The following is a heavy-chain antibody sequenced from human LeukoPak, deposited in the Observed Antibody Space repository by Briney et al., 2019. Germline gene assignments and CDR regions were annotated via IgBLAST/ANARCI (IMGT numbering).Heavy chain of an antibody. CDR1: GFTFSSYS. Sequence: PGGSLRLSCAASGFTFSSYSMNWVRQAPGKGLEWVSSISSSSSYIYYADSVKGRFTISRDNSKNTLYLQMNSLRAEDTAVYYCAKHGSGIYYFDYWGQGTLVTVSS. D-gene: IGHD3-10*01. CDR3: AKHGSGIYYFDY. CDR2: ISSSSSYI. V-gene: IGHV3-21*04. J-gene: IGHJ4*02.